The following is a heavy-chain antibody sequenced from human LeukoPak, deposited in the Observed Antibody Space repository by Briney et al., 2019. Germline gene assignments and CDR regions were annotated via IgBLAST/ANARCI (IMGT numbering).Heavy chain of an antibody. CDR2: VSVEGIGR. CDR1: GFTFSFYS. J-gene: IGHJ4*02. V-gene: IGHV3-30*02. CDR3: ALVTKLAFNY. Sequence: GGSLSLSWPASGFTFSFYSIYSVRQAPGKGLECVASVSVEGIGRYFPGSVEGRFAICRVDSKKSVLRQMRNLRPEDAADYLRALVTKLAFNYWGQGTLVTVSS. D-gene: IGHD4-17*01.